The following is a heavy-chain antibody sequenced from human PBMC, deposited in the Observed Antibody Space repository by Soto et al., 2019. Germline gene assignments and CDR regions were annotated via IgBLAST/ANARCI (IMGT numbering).Heavy chain of an antibody. CDR2: ISYDSSNP. CDR3: AKQGKYSYGPGSPYFAS. J-gene: IGHJ4*02. CDR1: GFRFSDFG. V-gene: IGHV3-30*18. D-gene: IGHD3-10*01. Sequence: GGSLRLSCVASGFRFSDFGMHWVRQAPGKGLEWVALISYDSSNPYYADSVKGRFTISRDNSKNTLYLEMTSLRPEDTALYYCAKQGKYSYGPGSPYFASWGQGTLVTVSS.